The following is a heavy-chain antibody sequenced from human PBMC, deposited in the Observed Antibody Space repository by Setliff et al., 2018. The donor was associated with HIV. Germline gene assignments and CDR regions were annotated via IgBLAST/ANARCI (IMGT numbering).Heavy chain of an antibody. CDR1: GGSISPTNYY. V-gene: IGHV4-39*07. CDR3: ARLGAEDFSDYDWVDY. J-gene: IGHJ4*02. CDR2: VNHSGST. D-gene: IGHD5-12*01. Sequence: SETLSLTCIVSGGSISPTNYYWSWIRQPPGKGLEWIGEVNHSGSTGYNPSLKSRVTISVDTSKNQFSLNLNSVTAADTAVYYCARLGAEDFSDYDWVDYWGQGTLVTVSS.